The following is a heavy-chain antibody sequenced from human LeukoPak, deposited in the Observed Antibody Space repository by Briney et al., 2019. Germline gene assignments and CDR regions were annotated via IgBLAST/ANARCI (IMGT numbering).Heavy chain of an antibody. Sequence: GGSLRLSCAASGFTVSSNYMNWVRQAPGRGPAWVSVIYSGGSTYYADSVRGRFTISRDNSKNTLYLQMNSLRAEDTAVYYCARGADSSGYYYFDYWGQGTLVTVSS. D-gene: IGHD3-22*01. J-gene: IGHJ4*02. CDR1: GFTVSSNY. CDR3: ARGADSSGYYYFDY. CDR2: IYSGGST. V-gene: IGHV3-66*01.